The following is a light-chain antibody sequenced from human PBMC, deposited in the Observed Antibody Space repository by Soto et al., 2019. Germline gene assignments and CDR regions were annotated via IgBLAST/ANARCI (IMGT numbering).Light chain of an antibody. CDR3: SSFAGSYTHV. Sequence: QSALTQPRSVSGSPGQAVTFSCTGTNSDVGGYNYVSWYQQHPDKAPKLMIYDVSKRPSGVPDRFSGSKSGNTASLTISGLQAEDEADYFCSSFAGSYTHVFGTGTKVTV. J-gene: IGLJ1*01. CDR1: NSDVGGYNY. V-gene: IGLV2-11*01. CDR2: DVS.